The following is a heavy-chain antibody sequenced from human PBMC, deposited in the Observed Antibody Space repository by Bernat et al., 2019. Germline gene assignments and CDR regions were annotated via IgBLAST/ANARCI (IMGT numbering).Heavy chain of an antibody. CDR3: ARGGIEDAFDI. CDR1: GFTFSNYG. D-gene: IGHD3-16*01. CDR2: ISSGASST. Sequence: EVQLLESGGDLVQPGGSLTLSCAVSGFTFSNYGMSWVRQAPGKGLEWVSSISSGASSTWYADSVKGRFTISRDNSKNTLYLQMNSLRAEDTAVYYCARGGIEDAFDIWGQGTMVTVSS. J-gene: IGHJ3*02. V-gene: IGHV3-23*01.